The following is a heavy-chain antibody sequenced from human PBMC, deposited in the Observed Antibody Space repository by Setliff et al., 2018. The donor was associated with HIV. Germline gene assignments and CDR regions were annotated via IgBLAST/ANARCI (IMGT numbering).Heavy chain of an antibody. D-gene: IGHD4-17*01. CDR1: GYTFTKYA. CDR3: ARLSPYGDYLLFQY. Sequence: ASVKVSCKASGYTFTKYAMNWLRQAPGQGLEWMGWIDTNTGNPTYAQDFTGRFVFTLDASVSTAFLQISTLKAEDTAVYYCARLSPYGDYLLFQYWGQGTQVTVSS. V-gene: IGHV7-4-1*02. CDR2: IDTNTGNP. J-gene: IGHJ4*02.